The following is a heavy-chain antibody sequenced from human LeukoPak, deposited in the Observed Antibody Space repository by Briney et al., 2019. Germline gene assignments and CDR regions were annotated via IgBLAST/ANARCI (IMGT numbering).Heavy chain of an antibody. D-gene: IGHD3-10*01. CDR2: IWYDGSNK. V-gene: IGHV3-33*01. CDR1: GFTFSSYG. J-gene: IGHJ4*02. Sequence: GGSLRLSCAASGFTFSSYGMHWVRQAPGKGLEWVALIWYDGSNKYYADSVKGRFTISRDTSKNTLYLQMNSLRVEDTAVYYCARDPRTGTAFDYWGQGTLVTVSS. CDR3: ARDPRTGTAFDY.